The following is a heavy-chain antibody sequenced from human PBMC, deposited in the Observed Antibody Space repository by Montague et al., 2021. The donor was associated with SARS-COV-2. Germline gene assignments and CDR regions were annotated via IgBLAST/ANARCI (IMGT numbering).Heavy chain of an antibody. CDR1: GDSVSSNSAA. J-gene: IGHJ6*02. V-gene: IGHV6-1*01. CDR3: ASGRMVPYSSSWTTLYYYYGMDV. CDR2: TYYRSKWYN. D-gene: IGHD6-13*01. Sequence: CAISGDSVSSNSAAWNWIRQSPPRGLEWLGRTYYRSKWYNDYAVSVKSRITINADTSKNQFSLQLNSVTPEDTAVYYCASGRMVPYSSSWTTLYYYYGMDVWGQGTTVTVSS.